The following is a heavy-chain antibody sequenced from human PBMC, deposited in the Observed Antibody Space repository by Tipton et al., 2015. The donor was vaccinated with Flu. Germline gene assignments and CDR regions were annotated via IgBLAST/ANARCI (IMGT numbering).Heavy chain of an antibody. D-gene: IGHD2-15*01. CDR2: INHSGST. CDR1: GGSFSGYY. J-gene: IGHJ4*02. V-gene: IGHV4-34*01. Sequence: LRLSCAVYGGSFSGYYWSWIRQPPGKGLEWIGEINHSGSTNYNPSLKSRVTISVDTSKNQFSLKLSPVTAADTAVYYCARGSNAAATRTRTLGYWGQGTLVTVSS. CDR3: ARGSNAAATRTRTLGY.